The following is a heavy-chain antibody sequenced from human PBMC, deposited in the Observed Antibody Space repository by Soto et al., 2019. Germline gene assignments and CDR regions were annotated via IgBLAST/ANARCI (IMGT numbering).Heavy chain of an antibody. V-gene: IGHV5-51*01. J-gene: IGHJ6*02. Sequence: GESLKISCKGSGYSFTSYWIGWVRQMPGKGLEWMGIIYTGDSDTRYSPSFQGQVTISADKSISTAYLQWSSLKASDTAMYYCARQRYYYDSSGYYPTTQHYGMDVWGQGTTVTVSS. CDR1: GYSFTSYW. D-gene: IGHD3-22*01. CDR3: ARQRYYYDSSGYYPTTQHYGMDV. CDR2: IYTGDSDT.